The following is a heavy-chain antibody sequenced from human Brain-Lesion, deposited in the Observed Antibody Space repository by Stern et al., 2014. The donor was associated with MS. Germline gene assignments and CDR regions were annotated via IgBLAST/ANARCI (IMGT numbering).Heavy chain of an antibody. Sequence: QVQLGHSGAEVKKPGASVKVSCKVSGYTLTELSMHWVRQAPRKGLEWMGGFDPEDGETIYAQKFQGRVTMTEDTSTDTAYMELSSLRSEDTAVYYCATLSPGAGGNYYRHFDYWGQGTLVTVSS. CDR2: FDPEDGET. D-gene: IGHD1-26*01. V-gene: IGHV1-24*01. CDR1: GYTLTELS. CDR3: ATLSPGAGGNYYRHFDY. J-gene: IGHJ4*02.